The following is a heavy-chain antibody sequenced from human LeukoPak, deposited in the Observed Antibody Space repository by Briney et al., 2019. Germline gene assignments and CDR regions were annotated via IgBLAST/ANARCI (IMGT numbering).Heavy chain of an antibody. D-gene: IGHD6-13*01. CDR1: GFTVSSNY. Sequence: GGSLRLSCAATGFTVSSNYMNWVRQAPGKGLEWVAVISYDGSNKYYADSVKGRFTISRDNSKNTLYLQMNSLRAEDTAVYYCAKDRRQLVRGADYWGQGTLVTVSS. CDR2: ISYDGSNK. J-gene: IGHJ4*02. V-gene: IGHV3-30*18. CDR3: AKDRRQLVRGADY.